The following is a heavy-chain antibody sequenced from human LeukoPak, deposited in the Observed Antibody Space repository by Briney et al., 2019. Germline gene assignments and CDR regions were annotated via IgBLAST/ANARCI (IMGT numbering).Heavy chain of an antibody. Sequence: GGSLRLSCAASGFTFSSYAMSWVRQAPGKGLEWVSAFSGSGGSTYYADSVKGRFTISRDNSKNTVFLQMNSLRFEDTALYFCARRWDSSGPIDYWGQGTLVSVSS. J-gene: IGHJ4*01. D-gene: IGHD3-22*01. CDR1: GFTFSSYA. CDR3: ARRWDSSGPIDY. V-gene: IGHV3-23*01. CDR2: FSGSGGST.